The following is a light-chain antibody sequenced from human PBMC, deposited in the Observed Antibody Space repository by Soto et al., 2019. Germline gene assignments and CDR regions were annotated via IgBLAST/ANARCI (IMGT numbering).Light chain of an antibody. CDR1: SSDVGAYNY. V-gene: IGLV2-8*01. CDR2: EVN. J-gene: IGLJ2*01. Sequence: QSALTQPPSASGSPGQSVTISCTGTSSDVGAYNYVSWYQQHPGKAPKLMIYEVNKRPSGVPDRFSGSKSGNTASLTVSALQAEDEADYYCSSYVGNNNLVFGGGTKLTVL. CDR3: SSYVGNNNLV.